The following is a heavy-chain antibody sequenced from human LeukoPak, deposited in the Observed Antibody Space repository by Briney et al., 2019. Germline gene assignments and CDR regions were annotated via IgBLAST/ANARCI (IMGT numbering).Heavy chain of an antibody. D-gene: IGHD3-10*01. CDR3: ARSSGSYTRLDY. CDR1: GGSISSGGYY. J-gene: IGHJ4*02. Sequence: SETLSLTCTVSGGSISSGGYYWSWIRQHPGKGLEWIGYIYYSGSTYYNPSLKSRVTISVDTSKNQFSLKLSSVTAADTAVYYCARSSGSYTRLDYWGQGTLVTVSS. CDR2: IYYSGST. V-gene: IGHV4-31*03.